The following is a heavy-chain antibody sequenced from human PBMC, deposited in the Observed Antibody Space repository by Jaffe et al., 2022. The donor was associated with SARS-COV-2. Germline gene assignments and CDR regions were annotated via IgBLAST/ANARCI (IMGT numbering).Heavy chain of an antibody. V-gene: IGHV3-21*01. D-gene: IGHD4-17*01. CDR3: ARGGGWTTVIYDPPDAFDI. Sequence: EVQLVESGGGLVKPGGSLRLSCAASGFTFSSYSMNWVRQAPGKGLEWVSSISSSSSYIYYADSVKGRFTISRDNAKNSLYLQMNSLRAEDTAVYYCARGGGWTTVIYDPPDAFDIWGQGTMVTVSS. CDR2: ISSSSSYI. CDR1: GFTFSSYS. J-gene: IGHJ3*02.